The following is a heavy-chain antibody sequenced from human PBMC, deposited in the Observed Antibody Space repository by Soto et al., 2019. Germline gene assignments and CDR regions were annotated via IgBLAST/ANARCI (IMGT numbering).Heavy chain of an antibody. D-gene: IGHD3-9*01. CDR1: GGSISSYY. V-gene: IGHV4-59*01. CDR2: IYYSGST. CDR3: ARRYYDILTGYYPDAFDI. Sequence: PSETLSLTCTVSGGSISSYYWSWIRQPPGKGLEWIGYIYYSGSTNYNPSLKSRVTISVDTSKNQFSLKLSSMTAADTAVYYCARRYYDILTGYYPDAFDIWGQGTMVTVSS. J-gene: IGHJ3*02.